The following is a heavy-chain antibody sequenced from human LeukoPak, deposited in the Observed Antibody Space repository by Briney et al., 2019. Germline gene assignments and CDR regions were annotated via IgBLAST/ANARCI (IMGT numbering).Heavy chain of an antibody. D-gene: IGHD4-17*01. CDR2: ISSSSSYI. J-gene: IGHJ4*02. CDR3: ARVWTTVDVEIDY. CDR1: GFTFSSYS. Sequence: PGVSLRLSCAASGFTFSSYSMNWVRQAPGKGLEWVSSISSSSSYIYYADSVKGRFTISRDNAKNSLYLQMNSLRAEDTAVYYCARVWTTVDVEIDYWGQGTLVTVSS. V-gene: IGHV3-21*01.